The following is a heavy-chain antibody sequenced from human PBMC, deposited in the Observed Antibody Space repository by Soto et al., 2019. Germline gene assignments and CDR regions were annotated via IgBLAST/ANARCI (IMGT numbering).Heavy chain of an antibody. CDR3: ARDWFLGSGGYCTNGVCYTRVYGLYGMDV. Sequence: GGSLRLSCAASGFTFSSYAMHWVRQAPGKGLEWVAVISYDGSNKYYADSVKGRFTISRDNSKNTLYLQMNSLRAEDTAVYYCARDWFLGSGGYCTNGVCYTRVYGLYGMDVWGQGTTVTVSS. D-gene: IGHD2-8*01. J-gene: IGHJ6*02. CDR1: GFTFSSYA. V-gene: IGHV3-30-3*01. CDR2: ISYDGSNK.